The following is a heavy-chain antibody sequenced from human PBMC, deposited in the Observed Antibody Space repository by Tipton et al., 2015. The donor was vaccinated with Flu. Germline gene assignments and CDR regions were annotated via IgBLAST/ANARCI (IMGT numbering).Heavy chain of an antibody. CDR3: TYFWPARY. V-gene: IGHV3-49*03. D-gene: IGHD2/OR15-2a*01. J-gene: IGHJ4*02. Sequence: RSLRLSCTASGFTFGDYAMSWFRQAPGKELEWVGFIRSKVYGGTTDYAASVKGRFTISRDDSKSIAYLQMNSLKTEDTAEYYCTYFWPARYWGQGTLVTVSS. CDR2: IRSKVYGGTT. CDR1: GFTFGDYA.